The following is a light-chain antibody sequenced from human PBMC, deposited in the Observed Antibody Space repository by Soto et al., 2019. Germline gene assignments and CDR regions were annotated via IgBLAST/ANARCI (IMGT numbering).Light chain of an antibody. CDR2: GAS. V-gene: IGKV3D-15*01. J-gene: IGKJ1*01. CDR1: QGVSNN. CDR3: QQYGSLPWT. Sequence: MTQSPSALSASVGDRVAITCRASQGVSNNLAWYQQKPGKVPRLLIFGASTRATGIPARFSGSGSGTDFTLTISSLEPEDVAVYYCQQYGSLPWTFGQGNKGDIK.